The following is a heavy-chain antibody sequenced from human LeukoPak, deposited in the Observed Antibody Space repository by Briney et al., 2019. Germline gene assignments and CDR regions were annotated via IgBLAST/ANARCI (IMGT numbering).Heavy chain of an antibody. Sequence: PSETLSLTCAVSGGSISSSNRWSWVRQPPGKGLEWIGEIYHSGSTNYNPSLKSRITMSIDTSRNQFSLKLNSVTAADTAVYYCAKSNGYGLVDIWGQGTMVTVSS. CDR2: IYHSGST. V-gene: IGHV4-4*02. CDR3: AKSNGYGLVDI. J-gene: IGHJ3*02. CDR1: GGSISSSNR. D-gene: IGHD3-10*01.